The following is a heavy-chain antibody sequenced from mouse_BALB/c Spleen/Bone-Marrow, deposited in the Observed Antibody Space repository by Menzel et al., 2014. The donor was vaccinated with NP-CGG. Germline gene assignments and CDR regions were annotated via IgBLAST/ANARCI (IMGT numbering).Heavy chain of an antibody. CDR1: GFNITDTY. J-gene: IGHJ2*01. D-gene: IGHD2-2*01. V-gene: IGHV14-3*02. Sequence: VQLQQSGAELVKPGASVKLSCTASGFNITDTYMPWVKQRPAQGLEWIGRIDPPNDNTHYDPKFQGTATLTADTSSTTADLRLSSLTSEDTAGYCGAEYVYGFYFDYWGQGTTLTVSS. CDR2: IDPPNDNT. CDR3: AEYVYGFYFDY.